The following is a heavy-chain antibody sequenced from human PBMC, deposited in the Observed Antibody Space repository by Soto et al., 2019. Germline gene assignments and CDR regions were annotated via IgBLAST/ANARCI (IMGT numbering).Heavy chain of an antibody. Sequence: QVQLVESGGGLVKPGGSLRLSCAASGFTFSDYYMSWIRQAPGKGLEWVSYISSSSSYTNYADSVKGRFTISRDNAKNSLYLQMNSLRAEETAVYYCARPDYDSSGYPPDSWGQGTLVTVSS. D-gene: IGHD3-22*01. CDR2: ISSSSSYT. J-gene: IGHJ5*01. CDR1: GFTFSDYY. CDR3: ARPDYDSSGYPPDS. V-gene: IGHV3-11*05.